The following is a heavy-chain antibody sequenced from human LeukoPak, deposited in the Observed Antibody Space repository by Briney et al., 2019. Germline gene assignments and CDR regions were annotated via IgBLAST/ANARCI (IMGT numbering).Heavy chain of an antibody. CDR2: IDPSDSYT. D-gene: IGHD3-22*01. V-gene: IGHV5-10-1*01. Sequence: GESLRISCKGSGYSFTNYWITWVRQMPGKGLEWMGNIDPSDSYTNYSPSFQGHVTISADKSISTAYLQWSSLKASDTAMYYCARHGYESSGYSYYDYWGQGTPVTVSS. CDR1: GYSFTNYW. CDR3: ARHGYESSGYSYYDY. J-gene: IGHJ4*02.